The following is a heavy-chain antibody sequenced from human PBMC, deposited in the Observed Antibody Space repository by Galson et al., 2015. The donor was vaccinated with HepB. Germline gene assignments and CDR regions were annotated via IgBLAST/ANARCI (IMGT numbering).Heavy chain of an antibody. CDR1: GFTFSSYG. Sequence: SLRLSCAASGFTFSSYGMHWVRQAPGKGLEWVAVIWYDGSNKYYADSVKGRFTISRDNSKNTLYLQMNSLRAEDTAVYYCARGSSYYYYYYGMDVWGQGTTVTVSS. CDR2: IWYDGSNK. J-gene: IGHJ6*02. V-gene: IGHV3-33*01. D-gene: IGHD2-2*01. CDR3: ARGSSYYYYYYGMDV.